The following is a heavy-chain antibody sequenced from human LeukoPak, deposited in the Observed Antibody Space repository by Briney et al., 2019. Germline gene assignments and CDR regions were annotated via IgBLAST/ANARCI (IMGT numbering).Heavy chain of an antibody. V-gene: IGHV3-20*04. CDR2: INWNGGGT. CDR3: AKVAEDYYYGSGSVFDY. Sequence: RPGGSLRLSCAATGFTFKDYGMHWVRQPPGKGLEWVSSINWNGGGTDYADSVKGRFTISRDNAKNTLYLQMNSLRAEDTAVYYCAKVAEDYYYGSGSVFDYWGQGTLVTVSS. J-gene: IGHJ4*02. D-gene: IGHD3-10*01. CDR1: GFTFKDYG.